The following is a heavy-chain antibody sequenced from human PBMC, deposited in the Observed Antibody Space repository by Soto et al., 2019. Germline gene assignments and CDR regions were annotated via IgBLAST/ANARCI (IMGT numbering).Heavy chain of an antibody. J-gene: IGHJ5*02. CDR2: INPSGGST. D-gene: IGHD2-2*01. V-gene: IGHV1-46*01. CDR3: ARDKGIWGYCSSTSCRPNWFDP. Sequence: ASVQVSCKASGYTFTSYYMHWVRQAPGQGLEWMGIINPSGGSTSYAQKFQGRVTMTRDTSTSTVYMELSSLRSEDTAVYYCARDKGIWGYCSSTSCRPNWFDPWGQGTLVTVSS. CDR1: GYTFTSYY.